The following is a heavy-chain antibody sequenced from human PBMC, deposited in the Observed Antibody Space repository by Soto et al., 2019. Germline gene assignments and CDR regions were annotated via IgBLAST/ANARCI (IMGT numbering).Heavy chain of an antibody. CDR1: GGSISSGDYY. CDR2: IYYCGST. V-gene: IGHV4-30-4*01. Sequence: SETLSLTSTVSGGSISSGDYYWSWIRQPPGSSLECIGYIYYCGSTYCLPSLKSRVNISVDMSKNQLSLKLRSVTAAVTVVYFCVRAFDVRSCYYGGLGYWGQGSLVTVSS. D-gene: IGHD3-3*01. J-gene: IGHJ4*02. CDR3: VRAFDVRSCYYGGLGY.